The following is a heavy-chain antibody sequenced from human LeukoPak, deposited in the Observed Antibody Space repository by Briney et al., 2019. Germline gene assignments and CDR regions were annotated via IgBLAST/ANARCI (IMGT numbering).Heavy chain of an antibody. D-gene: IGHD6-6*01. CDR3: AKDDDEYSISDY. J-gene: IGHJ4*02. V-gene: IGHV3-23*01. Sequence: GGSLRLSCAASGFTFSSYEMNWVRQAPGKGLEWVSAISGSGGSTYYADSVKGRFTISRDNSKNTLYLQMNSLRAEDTAVYYCAKDDDEYSISDYWGQGTLVTVSS. CDR2: ISGSGGST. CDR1: GFTFSSYE.